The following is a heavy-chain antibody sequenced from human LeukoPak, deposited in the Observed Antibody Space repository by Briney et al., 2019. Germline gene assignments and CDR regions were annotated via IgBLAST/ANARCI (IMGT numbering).Heavy chain of an antibody. Sequence: ASVKVSCKGSEYTFTGYYMHWVRQAPGQGLEWMGIINPSGGSTSYAQKFQGRVTMTRDMSTSTVYMELSSLRSEDTAVYYCARAISWYGKNAFDIWGQGTMVTVSS. V-gene: IGHV1-46*01. CDR1: EYTFTGYY. CDR2: INPSGGST. J-gene: IGHJ3*02. D-gene: IGHD6-13*01. CDR3: ARAISWYGKNAFDI.